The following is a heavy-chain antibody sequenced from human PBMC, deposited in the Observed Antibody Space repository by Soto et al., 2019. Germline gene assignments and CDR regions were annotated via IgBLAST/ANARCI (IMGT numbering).Heavy chain of an antibody. Sequence: QVQLQQWGAGLLKPSETLSLTCAVYGGFVSSGSYYWSWIRQPPGKGLDWIGEMSHSGGTHFNPSLKSRVTISVDTSTNQFALKMRSVTAADTALYYCARVERGTATTVVDAFDIWGPGTMVTVSS. V-gene: IGHV4-34*01. CDR1: GGFVSSGSYY. J-gene: IGHJ3*02. CDR3: ARVERGTATTVVDAFDI. D-gene: IGHD1-1*01. CDR2: MSHSGGT.